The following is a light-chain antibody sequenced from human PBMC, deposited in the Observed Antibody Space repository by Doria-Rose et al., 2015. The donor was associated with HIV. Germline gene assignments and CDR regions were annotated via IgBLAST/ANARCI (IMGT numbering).Light chain of an antibody. CDR3: RQYGTSRGT. J-gene: IGKJ5*01. CDR1: QRVKSSY. V-gene: IGKV3-20*01. CDR2: DAS. Sequence: TQSPGTLSLSPGERATLSCRASQRVKSSYLAWYQQEPGQAPRLLIYDASTRATGIPDRFSGSGSGTDFTLTISRPEPEDVAVYYCRQYGTSRGTFGQGTRLEIK.